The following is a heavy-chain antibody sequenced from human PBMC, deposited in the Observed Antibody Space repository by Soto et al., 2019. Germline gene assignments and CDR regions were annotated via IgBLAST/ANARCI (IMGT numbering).Heavy chain of an antibody. CDR2: IYYSGST. CDR1: GGSISSSSYY. D-gene: IGHD5-18*01. Sequence: PSETLSLTCTVSGGSISSSSYYWGWIRQPPGKGLEWIGSIYYSGSTYYNPSLKSRVTISVDTSKNQFSLKLSSVTAADTAVYYCARGQAQVDTAMVTWVDPWGQGTLVTVSS. V-gene: IGHV4-39*01. J-gene: IGHJ5*02. CDR3: ARGQAQVDTAMVTWVDP.